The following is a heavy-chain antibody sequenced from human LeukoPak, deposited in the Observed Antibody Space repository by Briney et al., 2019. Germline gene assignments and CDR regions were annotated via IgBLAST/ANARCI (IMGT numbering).Heavy chain of an antibody. CDR3: VRDSGGSSWSPPLDY. D-gene: IGHD2-2*01. CDR1: GFTFSTYS. J-gene: IGHJ4*02. V-gene: IGHV3-21*01. CDR2: ITPSSTYI. Sequence: GGSLRLSCAASGFTFSTYSMNWVRQAPGRGLECVSSITPSSTYIAYADSVKGRFTISRDNANNSLYLHMNSLRLEDTAIYYCVRDSGGSSWSPPLDYWGQGILVTVSS.